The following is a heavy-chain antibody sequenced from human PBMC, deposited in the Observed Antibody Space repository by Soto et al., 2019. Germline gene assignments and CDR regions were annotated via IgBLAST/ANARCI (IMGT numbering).Heavy chain of an antibody. V-gene: IGHV3-33*01. Sequence: QVQLVESGGGVVQPGRSLRLSCAASGFTFNTHGMHWVRQAPGKGLEWVAVIWYDESKKYYEDSVTGRFTISRDNSRSALYLQMDSLRAEDTGVYYCARSSGLGIDFWGKGTLVTVSS. CDR2: IWYDESKK. D-gene: IGHD6-19*01. CDR3: ARSSGLGIDF. J-gene: IGHJ4*02. CDR1: GFTFNTHG.